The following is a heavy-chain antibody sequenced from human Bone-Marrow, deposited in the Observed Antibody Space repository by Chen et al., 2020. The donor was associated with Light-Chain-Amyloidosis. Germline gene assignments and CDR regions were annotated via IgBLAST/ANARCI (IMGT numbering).Heavy chain of an antibody. J-gene: IGHJ4*02. CDR2: ISSNGNAI. CDR3: ARDSGESAADDF. CDR1: GFTFGTYS. V-gene: IGHV3-48*01. Sequence: VQLVESGGGLVQPGGSLRLSCAASGFTFGTYSLTWVRQAPGKGLEWLSYISSNGNAICYAASVRGRFTISRDNANSSLYLQMRNLRVEDTAVYYCARDSGESAADDFWGQGTLVTVSS. D-gene: IGHD6-13*01.